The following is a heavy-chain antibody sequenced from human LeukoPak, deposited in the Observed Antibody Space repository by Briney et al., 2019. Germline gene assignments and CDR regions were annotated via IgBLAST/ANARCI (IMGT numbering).Heavy chain of an antibody. D-gene: IGHD4-17*01. CDR2: IYYSEST. V-gene: IGHV4-59*12. CDR1: GASISGYY. CDR3: ARVMTTVTTFKTYSYGMDV. Sequence: SETLSLTCTVSGASISGYYWTWIRQPPGQGLEWIGYIYYSESTNYNPSLKSRVTISLDTSKNQFSLRLSSVTAADTAVYYCARVMTTVTTFKTYSYGMDVWGQGTTVTVSS. J-gene: IGHJ6*02.